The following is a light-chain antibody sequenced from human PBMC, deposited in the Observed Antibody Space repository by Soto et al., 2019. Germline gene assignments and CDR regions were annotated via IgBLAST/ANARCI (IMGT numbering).Light chain of an antibody. J-gene: IGKJ4*01. CDR1: QSVSNL. CDR2: DAS. CDR3: QQRTNSPLT. Sequence: EIVLTQSPATLSLSPGERATLSCRASQSVSNLLAWYQQKPGQAPRLLIYDASTRATGIPARFSGSGSGTDFTLTISSLEPDDFAVYYCQQRTNSPLTFGGGTKVDIK. V-gene: IGKV3-11*01.